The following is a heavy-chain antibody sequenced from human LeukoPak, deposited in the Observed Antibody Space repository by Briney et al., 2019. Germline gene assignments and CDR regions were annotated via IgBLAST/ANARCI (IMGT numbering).Heavy chain of an antibody. CDR2: IKSKTDGGTT. J-gene: IGHJ4*02. CDR3: TTGVYCGGDCYDFYFDY. V-gene: IGHV3-15*01. CDR1: GFTFSNAW. Sequence: GGSLRLSCAASGFTFSNAWMSWVRQAPGKGLEWVGRIKSKTDGGTTDYAAPVKGRFTISRDDSKNTLYLQMNSLKTEDTAVYYCTTGVYCGGDCYDFYFDYWGQGTLVTVSS. D-gene: IGHD2-21*01.